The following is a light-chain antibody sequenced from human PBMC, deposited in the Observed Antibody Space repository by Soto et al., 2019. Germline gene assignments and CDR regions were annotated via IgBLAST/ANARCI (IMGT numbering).Light chain of an antibody. CDR3: QKSYSTPLT. J-gene: IGKJ1*01. Sequence: DIQITHSPSSMSASVVDRVTSTFRASQGISRSLDWYQQKPGKAPKPLIYAASSLQSGVPSRFSGSGSGTDFTLTIRSLQPDDFATYYCQKSYSTPLTCGQGTKVDIK. CDR2: AAS. CDR1: QGISRS. V-gene: IGKV1-39*01.